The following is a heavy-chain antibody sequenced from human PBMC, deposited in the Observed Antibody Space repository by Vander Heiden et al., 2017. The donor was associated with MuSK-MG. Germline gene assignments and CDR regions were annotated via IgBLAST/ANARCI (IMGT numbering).Heavy chain of an antibody. CDR1: GFTVSSNY. CDR3: ARVLDSFDI. Sequence: EVQLVESGGGLIQPGGSLTLSCAASGFTVSSNYMSWVRQAPGKELEWVSVIYSGGSTYDADSVKGRFTISRDNSKNTMYLKMKSLRAEDTAVDDCARVLDSFDIRGQGTMVTVSS. V-gene: IGHV3-53*01. J-gene: IGHJ3*02. CDR2: IYSGGST.